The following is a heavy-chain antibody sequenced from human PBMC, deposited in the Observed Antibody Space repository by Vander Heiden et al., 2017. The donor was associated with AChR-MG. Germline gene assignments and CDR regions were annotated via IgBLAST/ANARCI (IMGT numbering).Heavy chain of an antibody. J-gene: IGHJ6*02. D-gene: IGHD3-22*01. V-gene: IGHV4-34*01. CDR2: IKHSGST. CDR1: GGSFSGYY. CDR3: ARGLGHVRDYYDSSGYYRVFSAKFLYGMDV. Sequence: QVQLQQRGAGLLKPSETLSLTCAVHGGSFSGYYWSWIRQPPRKRVEWIGEIKHSGSTNYNPSRKSRVTISVDTSKNQFSLKLSSVTAADTAVYYCARGLGHVRDYYDSSGYYRVFSAKFLYGMDVWGQGTTVTVSS.